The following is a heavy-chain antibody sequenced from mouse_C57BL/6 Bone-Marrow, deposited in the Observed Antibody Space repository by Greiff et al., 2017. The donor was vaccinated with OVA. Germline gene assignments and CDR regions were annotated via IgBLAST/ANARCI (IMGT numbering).Heavy chain of an antibody. D-gene: IGHD1-1*01. V-gene: IGHV1-5*01. J-gene: IGHJ3*01. CDR2: IYPGNSDT. CDR3: TKGNNYYGSRGLFAY. Sequence: EVKVVESGTVLARPGASVKMSCKTSGYTFTSYWMHWVKQRPGQGREWIGAIYPGNSDTSYNQKFKGKAKLTAVTSASTAYMELSSLTNEDSAVYYCTKGNNYYGSRGLFAYWGQGTLVTVSA. CDR1: GYTFTSYW.